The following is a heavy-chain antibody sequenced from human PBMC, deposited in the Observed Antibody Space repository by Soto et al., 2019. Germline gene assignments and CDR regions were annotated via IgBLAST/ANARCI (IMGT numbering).Heavy chain of an antibody. V-gene: IGHV1-69*13. CDR2: IIPIFGTA. J-gene: IGHJ6*02. D-gene: IGHD4-17*01. CDR1: GGTFSSYA. CDR3: AREEDYGDYAPESWGMDV. Sequence: SVKVSCKASGGTFSSYAISWVRQAPGQGLEWMGGIIPIFGTANYAQKFQGRVTITADESTSTAYMELSSLRSEDTAVYYCAREEDYGDYAPESWGMDVSGQGTTVTVSS.